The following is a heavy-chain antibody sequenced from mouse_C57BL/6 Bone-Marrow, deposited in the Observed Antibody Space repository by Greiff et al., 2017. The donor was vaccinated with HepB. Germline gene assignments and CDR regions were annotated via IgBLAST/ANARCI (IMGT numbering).Heavy chain of an antibody. CDR1: GYTFTDYY. CDR3: ARSFVYYYGSNFDY. Sequence: EVQLQQSGPELVKPGASVKMSCKASGYTFTDYYMNWVKQSHGKSLEWIGVINPYNGGTSYNQKFKGKATLTVDKSSSTAYMELNSLTSEDSAVYYCARSFVYYYGSNFDYWGQGTTLTVSS. D-gene: IGHD1-1*01. CDR2: INPYNGGT. J-gene: IGHJ2*01. V-gene: IGHV1-19*01.